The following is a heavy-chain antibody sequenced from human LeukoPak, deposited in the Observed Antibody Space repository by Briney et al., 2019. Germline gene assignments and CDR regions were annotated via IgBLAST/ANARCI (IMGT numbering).Heavy chain of an antibody. Sequence: GGSLRLSCAASGFTFSNYDMNWVRQAPGKGLEWVSYISTSGSTIYNANSVKGRFTISRDNAKNSLYLQMNSLRVEDTAVYYCARDREDYYYYGMDVWGQGTTVTVSS. D-gene: IGHD5-24*01. J-gene: IGHJ6*02. CDR1: GFTFSNYD. CDR3: ARDREDYYYYGMDV. CDR2: ISTSGSTI. V-gene: IGHV3-48*03.